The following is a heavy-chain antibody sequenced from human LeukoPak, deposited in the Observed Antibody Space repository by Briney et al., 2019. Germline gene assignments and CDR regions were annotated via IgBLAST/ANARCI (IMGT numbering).Heavy chain of an antibody. CDR3: ARRYCSSTSCYGENYFDY. Sequence: GESLKISCKGSGYSFTSYWIGWVRQMPRKGLEWMGIIYPGDSDTRYSPSFQGQVTISADKSISTAYLQWSSLKASDTAMYYCARRYCSSTSCYGENYFDYWGQGTLVTVSS. CDR1: GYSFTSYW. D-gene: IGHD2-2*01. J-gene: IGHJ4*02. V-gene: IGHV5-51*01. CDR2: IYPGDSDT.